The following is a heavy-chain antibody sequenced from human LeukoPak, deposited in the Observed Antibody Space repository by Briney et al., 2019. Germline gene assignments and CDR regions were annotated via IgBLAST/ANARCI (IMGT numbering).Heavy chain of an antibody. J-gene: IGHJ1*01. V-gene: IGHV1-69*02. D-gene: IGHD2-15*01. CDR1: GGTFSSYT. CDR2: INPSLGIT. CDR3: ATSPSGYCSGISCYSYFQH. Sequence: SVKVSCKASGGTFSSYTFSWVRQAPGQGLEWMGRINPSLGITNYAQKFEGRVTITADKSTSTAYMELSSLRSEDTAVYYCATSPSGYCSGISCYSYFQHWGQGTPVTVSS.